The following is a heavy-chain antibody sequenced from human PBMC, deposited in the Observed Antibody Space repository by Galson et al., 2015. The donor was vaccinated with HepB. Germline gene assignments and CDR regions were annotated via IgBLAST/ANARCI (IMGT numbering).Heavy chain of an antibody. V-gene: IGHV1-2*04. CDR1: GYTFTSYY. D-gene: IGHD6-13*01. CDR3: ARAAASWDYYYGMDV. CDR2: INPNSGGT. Sequence: SVKVSCKASGYTFTSYYMHWVRQAPGQGLEWMGWINPNSGGTNYAQKFQGWVTMTRDTSISTAYMELSRLRSDDTAVYYCARAAASWDYYYGMDVWGQGTTVTVSS. J-gene: IGHJ6*02.